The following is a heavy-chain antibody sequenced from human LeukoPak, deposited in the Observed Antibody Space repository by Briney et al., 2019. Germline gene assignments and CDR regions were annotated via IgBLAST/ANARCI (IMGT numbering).Heavy chain of an antibody. CDR1: GYTFTGYY. V-gene: IGHV1-2*02. Sequence: GASVKVSCKASGYTFTGYYMHWVRQAPGQGLEWMGWINPNSGGTNYAQKFQGRVTMTRDTSISTAYVELSRLRSDDTAVYYCARGGMVRAKYYYYYYMDVWGKGTTVTISS. CDR2: INPNSGGT. D-gene: IGHD3-10*01. J-gene: IGHJ6*03. CDR3: ARGGMVRAKYYYYYYMDV.